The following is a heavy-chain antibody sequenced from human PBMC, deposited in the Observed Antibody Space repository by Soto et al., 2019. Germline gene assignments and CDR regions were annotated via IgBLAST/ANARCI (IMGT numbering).Heavy chain of an antibody. CDR2: ISSSSSYT. J-gene: IGHJ6*02. D-gene: IGHD7-27*01. V-gene: IGHV3-11*05. CDR1: GFTFSDYY. CDR3: ARYPHWGSFYYYGMDV. Sequence: QVQLVESGGGLVKPGGSLRLSCAASGFTFSDYYMSWIRQAPGKGLEWVSYISSSSSYTNYADSVKGRFTISRDNAKNXLYLQMNSLRAEDTAVYYCARYPHWGSFYYYGMDVWGQGTTVTVSS.